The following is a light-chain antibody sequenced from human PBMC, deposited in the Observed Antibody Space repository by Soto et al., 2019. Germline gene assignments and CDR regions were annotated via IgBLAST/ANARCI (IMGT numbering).Light chain of an antibody. Sequence: QSVLTQPPSASGTPGQRVIISCSGSSSNIGSNPVNWYQHLPGAAPKLLIYNNNKRPSGVPDRFSGSKSGTSASLAISGLQSEDEADYYCATWDDSLKVVFCGGTKLTVL. CDR2: NNN. CDR3: ATWDDSLKVV. V-gene: IGLV1-44*01. CDR1: SSNIGSNP. J-gene: IGLJ2*01.